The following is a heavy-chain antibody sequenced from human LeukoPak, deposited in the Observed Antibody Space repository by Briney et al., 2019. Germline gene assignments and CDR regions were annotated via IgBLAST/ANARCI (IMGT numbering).Heavy chain of an antibody. D-gene: IGHD2-2*01. J-gene: IGHJ5*02. V-gene: IGHV1-2*02. CDR3: ARNGQLLSGGNWFDP. Sequence: GASVKVSCKASGYIFTGFYMHWVRQAPGQGPEWMGWINPNNGDTKYAQKFHDRVTMTRDTSLTTAYMELTRLTSDDPAFYSCARNGQLLSGGNWFDPWGQGALVTVSS. CDR1: GYIFTGFY. CDR2: INPNNGDT.